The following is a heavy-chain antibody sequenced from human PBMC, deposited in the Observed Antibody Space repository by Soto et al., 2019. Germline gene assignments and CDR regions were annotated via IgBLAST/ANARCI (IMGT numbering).Heavy chain of an antibody. CDR2: IFYSGST. Sequence: SETLSLTCTVSGGSISSYYWSWIRQPPGKGLDWIGYIFYSGSTNYNPSLKSRVTMSVDTAMNQFSLKLTSLTAADTAVYYCARMGIAVANDYWGQGTLVTVSS. D-gene: IGHD6-19*01. CDR1: GGSISSYY. CDR3: ARMGIAVANDY. V-gene: IGHV4-59*01. J-gene: IGHJ4*02.